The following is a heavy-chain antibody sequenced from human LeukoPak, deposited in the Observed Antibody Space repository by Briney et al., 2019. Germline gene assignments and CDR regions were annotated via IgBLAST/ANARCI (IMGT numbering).Heavy chain of an antibody. Sequence: GASVKVSCKASGYTFTSYVISWVRQAPGQGLEWMGWISAYNGNTNYAQKLQGRVTMTTDTSTSTAYMELRSLRSDDTAVYYCARTVSCSSTSCYLSDYWGQGTLVTVSS. D-gene: IGHD2-2*01. V-gene: IGHV1-18*01. CDR1: GYTFTSYV. J-gene: IGHJ4*02. CDR3: ARTVSCSSTSCYLSDY. CDR2: ISAYNGNT.